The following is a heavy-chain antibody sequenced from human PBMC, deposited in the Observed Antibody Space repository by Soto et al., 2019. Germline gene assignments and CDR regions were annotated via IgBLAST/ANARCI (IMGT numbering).Heavy chain of an antibody. J-gene: IGHJ6*04. CDR1: GITVYNNY. CDR2: IYSGGST. Sequence: EVQLVESGGGLVQRGGSLRLSCAASGITVYNNYMSWVRQAPGKGLEWVSVIYSGGSTSYADSVKGRFTISRDGSKNTVYLQRNSLRAEDTAVYYCARDVGVWGRGTTVTVSS. CDR3: ARDVGV. V-gene: IGHV3-66*01.